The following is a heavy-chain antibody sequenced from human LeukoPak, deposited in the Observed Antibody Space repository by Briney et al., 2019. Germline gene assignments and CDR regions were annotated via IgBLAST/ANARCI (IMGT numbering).Heavy chain of an antibody. V-gene: IGHV3-7*01. CDR2: IKLDGSEK. J-gene: IGHJ4*02. CDR3: ARVGYFVYSGSYRWNFDY. Sequence: SGGSLRLSCAASGFTFSSYWMSWVRQAPGKGLEWVANIKLDGSEKYSVDSVKGRFTISRDNAKNSLYLQMNSLRAEDTAVYYCARVGYFVYSGSYRWNFDYWGQGTLVTVSS. D-gene: IGHD1-26*01. CDR1: GFTFSSYW.